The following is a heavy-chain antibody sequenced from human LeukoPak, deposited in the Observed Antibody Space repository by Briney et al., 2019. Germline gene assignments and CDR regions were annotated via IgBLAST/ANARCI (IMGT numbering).Heavy chain of an antibody. D-gene: IGHD2-2*01. CDR3: ARDLIVPAAKNFDY. CDR2: IKQDGSDK. V-gene: IGHV3-7*01. CDR1: GFTFSSYW. Sequence: GGSLRLSYAASGFTFSSYWMSWVRQAPGKGLEWVANIKQDGSDKYYVDSVKGRFTISRDNAKNSLYLQMNSLRAEDTAVYYCARDLIVPAAKNFDYWGQGTLVTVSS. J-gene: IGHJ4*02.